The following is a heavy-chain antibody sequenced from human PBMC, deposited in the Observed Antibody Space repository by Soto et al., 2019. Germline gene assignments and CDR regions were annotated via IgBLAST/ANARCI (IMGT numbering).Heavy chain of an antibody. CDR2: ITHKGST. CDR3: ARRGRGLPYY. Sequence: QVQLQQWGAGLLKPSETLSLTCAAYGESFSGFYWSWIRQPPGKGLEWIGEITHKGSTNFNPSLKGRVTRPIDTSKHHCSLQLRSVTAANTAVDYCARRGRGLPYYWGQGTLVTVSS. V-gene: IGHV4-34*01. CDR1: GESFSGFY. J-gene: IGHJ4*02. D-gene: IGHD3-10*01.